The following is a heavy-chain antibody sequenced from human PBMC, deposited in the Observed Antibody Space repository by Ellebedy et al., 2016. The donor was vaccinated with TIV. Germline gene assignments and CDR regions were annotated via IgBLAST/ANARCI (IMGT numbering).Heavy chain of an antibody. CDR3: ARDHSSGWYGSVDY. CDR1: GFIFSTYG. Sequence: GESLKISCEASGFIFSTYGMHWVRQAPGKGLEWVAFIWYDGGNKYYADSVKGRFTISRDNSKHTLYLQMNNLGAEDTAVYYCARDHSSGWYGSVDYWGRGTLVTVSS. V-gene: IGHV3-33*01. J-gene: IGHJ4*02. CDR2: IWYDGGNK. D-gene: IGHD6-19*01.